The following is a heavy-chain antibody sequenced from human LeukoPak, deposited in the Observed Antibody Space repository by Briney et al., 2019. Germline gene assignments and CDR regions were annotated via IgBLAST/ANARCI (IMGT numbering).Heavy chain of an antibody. CDR3: ARDPLEYPNAFDF. CDR2: INAYNGNT. J-gene: IGHJ3*01. D-gene: IGHD6-6*01. V-gene: IGHV1-18*01. Sequence: RASAKVSCKASGYTFTSYGISWVRQAPGQGLEWMGWINAYNGNTNYAQKLQGRVTMTTDTSTSTAYMELRSLRSEDTAVYYCARDPLEYPNAFDFWGQGTMVTVSS. CDR1: GYTFTSYG.